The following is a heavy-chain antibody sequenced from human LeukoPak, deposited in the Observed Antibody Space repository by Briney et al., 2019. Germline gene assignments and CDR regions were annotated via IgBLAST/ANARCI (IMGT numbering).Heavy chain of an antibody. D-gene: IGHD3-22*01. Sequence: ASVKVSCKASGYTFTGYYMHWVRQAPRQGLEWIGWINPNSGGTNYAQKFQGRVTMTRDTSISTAYMELSRLRSDDTAVYYCARGVYYDSSGSVGYWGQGTLVTVSS. CDR2: INPNSGGT. CDR1: GYTFTGYY. V-gene: IGHV1-2*02. J-gene: IGHJ4*02. CDR3: ARGVYYDSSGSVGY.